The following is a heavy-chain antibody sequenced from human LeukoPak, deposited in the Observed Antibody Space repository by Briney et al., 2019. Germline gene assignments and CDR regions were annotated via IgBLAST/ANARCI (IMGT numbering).Heavy chain of an antibody. CDR3: ARLVGATLSWDS. Sequence: SETLSLTRTVSGGSISSYYWSWIRQPPGKGLEWIGYIYYSGSTNYNPSLKSRVTISVDTSKNQFSLKLSSVTAADTAVYYCARLVGATLSWDSWGQGTLVTVSS. J-gene: IGHJ4*02. CDR1: GGSISSYY. V-gene: IGHV4-59*08. D-gene: IGHD1-26*01. CDR2: IYYSGST.